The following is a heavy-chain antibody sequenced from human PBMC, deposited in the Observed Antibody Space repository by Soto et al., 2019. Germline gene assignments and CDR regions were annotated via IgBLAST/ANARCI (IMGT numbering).Heavy chain of an antibody. CDR1: GGTFSSYA. CDR2: IIPIFGTA. Sequence: SVKVSCKASGGTFSSYAISWVRQAPGQGLEWMGGIIPIFGTANYAQKFQGRVTITADESTSTAYMELSSLRSEDTAVYYCARFIVGDYYYYGMDVWGQGTTVPVSS. J-gene: IGHJ6*02. CDR3: ARFIVGDYYYYGMDV. D-gene: IGHD1-26*01. V-gene: IGHV1-69*13.